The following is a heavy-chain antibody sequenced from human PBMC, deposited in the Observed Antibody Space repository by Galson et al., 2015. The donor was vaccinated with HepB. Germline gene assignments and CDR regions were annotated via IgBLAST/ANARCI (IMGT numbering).Heavy chain of an antibody. CDR3: VRETYSKHETGSH. Sequence: SVKVSCKASGGTLSSYAISWVRQAPGQGLEWNGGITHIFGTANNAQKFQGRVTITADKSTSTAYMELSSLRSEDTAVYYYVRETYSKHETGSHWGQGSLVTVSS. CDR2: ITHIFGTA. V-gene: IGHV1-69*06. CDR1: GGTLSSYA. D-gene: IGHD6-13*01. J-gene: IGHJ4*02.